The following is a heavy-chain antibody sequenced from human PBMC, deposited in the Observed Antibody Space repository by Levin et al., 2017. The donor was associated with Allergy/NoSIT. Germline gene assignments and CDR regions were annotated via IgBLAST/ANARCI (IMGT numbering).Heavy chain of an antibody. J-gene: IGHJ5*02. CDR3: ARGPRRNWFDP. V-gene: IGHV1-8*01. CDR2: MNPNSGNT. CDR1: GYTFTSYD. Sequence: GESLKISCKASGYTFTSYDINWVRQATGQGLEWMGWMNPNSGNTGYAQKFQGRVTMTRNTSISTAYMELSSLRSEDTAVYYCARGPRRNWFDPWGQGTLVTVSS.